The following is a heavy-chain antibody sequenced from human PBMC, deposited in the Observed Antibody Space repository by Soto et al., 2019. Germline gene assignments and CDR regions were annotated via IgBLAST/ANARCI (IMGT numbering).Heavy chain of an antibody. V-gene: IGHV4-39*01. CDR3: ARRSDFWSGYAGPGFFDY. D-gene: IGHD3-3*01. CDR2: IYYSGST. CDR1: GGSISSSSYY. Sequence: SETLSLTCTVSGGSISSSSYYWGWIRQPPGKGLEWIGSIYYSGSTYYNPSLKSRVTISVDTSKNQFSLKLSSVTAADTAVYYCARRSDFWSGYAGPGFFDYWGQGTLVTVSS. J-gene: IGHJ4*02.